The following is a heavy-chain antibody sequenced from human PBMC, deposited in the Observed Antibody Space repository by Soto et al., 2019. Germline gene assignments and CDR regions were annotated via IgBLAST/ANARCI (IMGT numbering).Heavy chain of an antibody. CDR3: ARGVGAYYFDY. Sequence: QVQLVQSGAEVKKPGSSVKVSCKASGGTFSTYAITWVRQAPGQGLEWLGGIIPIFGTTDYARKFQGRVTITAAESTSTVFIELGSLTSENTAVYYCARGVGAYYFDYWGQGTLATVSS. CDR2: IIPIFGTT. CDR1: GGTFSTYA. V-gene: IGHV1-69*01. J-gene: IGHJ4*02. D-gene: IGHD1-26*01.